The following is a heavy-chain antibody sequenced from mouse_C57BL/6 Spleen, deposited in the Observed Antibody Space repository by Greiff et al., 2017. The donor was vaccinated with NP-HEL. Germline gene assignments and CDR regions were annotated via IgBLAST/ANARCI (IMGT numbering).Heavy chain of an antibody. J-gene: IGHJ3*01. CDR2: ISYDGSN. CDR1: GYSITSGYY. CDR3: AREGVYYCPWFAY. D-gene: IGHD2-1*01. V-gene: IGHV3-6*01. Sequence: VQLKESGPGLVKPSQSLSLTCSVTGYSITSGYYWNWIRQFPGNKLEWMGYISYDGSNNYNPSLKNRISITRDTSKNQFFLKLNSVTTEDTATYYCAREGVYYCPWFAYWGQGTLVTVSA.